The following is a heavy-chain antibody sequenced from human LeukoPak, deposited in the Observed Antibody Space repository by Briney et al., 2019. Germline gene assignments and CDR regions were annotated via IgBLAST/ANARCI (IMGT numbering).Heavy chain of an antibody. Sequence: PSETLSLTCTVSGGSISSGGYYWSWIRQHPGKGQEWIGYIYYSGSTYYNPSLKSRVTISVDTSKNQFSLKLSSVTAADTAVYYCARDSGREARADVWGTGTTVTVSS. D-gene: IGHD3-10*01. CDR3: ARDSGREARADV. V-gene: IGHV4-31*03. CDR1: GGSISSGGYY. J-gene: IGHJ6*04. CDR2: IYYSGST.